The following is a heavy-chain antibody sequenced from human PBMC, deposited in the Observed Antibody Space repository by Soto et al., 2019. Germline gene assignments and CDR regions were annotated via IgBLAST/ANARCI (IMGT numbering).Heavy chain of an antibody. CDR1: GGSISGSY. D-gene: IGHD6-19*01. J-gene: IGHJ4*02. CDR2: VYYTGST. CDR3: ARSVAVPGAHIDY. Sequence: SETLSLTCSVSGGSISGSYRSWIRQSPGKGLEWLGYVYYTGSTNYSPSLRSRVSISVDTSKNEFSLRLSSVTAADTAVYFCARSVAVPGAHIDYWGQGTQVTVAS. V-gene: IGHV4-59*01.